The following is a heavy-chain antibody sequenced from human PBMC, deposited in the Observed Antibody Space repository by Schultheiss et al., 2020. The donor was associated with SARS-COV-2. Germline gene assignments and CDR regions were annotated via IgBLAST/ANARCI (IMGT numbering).Heavy chain of an antibody. J-gene: IGHJ4*02. D-gene: IGHD3-22*01. CDR1: GYTFTGYY. CDR2: INPNSGGT. CDR3: AAAGWYDSSGYYYY. V-gene: IGHV1-2*02. Sequence: ASVKVSCKASGYTFTGYYMHWVRQAPGQGLEWMGWINPNSGGTNYAQKFQGRVTMTRDTSISTAYMELRSLRSDDTAVYYCAAAGWYDSSGYYYYWGQGTLVTVSS.